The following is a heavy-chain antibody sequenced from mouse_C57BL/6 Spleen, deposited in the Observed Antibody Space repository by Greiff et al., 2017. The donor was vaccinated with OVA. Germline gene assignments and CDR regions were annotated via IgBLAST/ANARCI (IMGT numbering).Heavy chain of an antibody. D-gene: IGHD2-3*01. CDR1: GYAFSSSW. J-gene: IGHJ3*01. V-gene: IGHV1-82*01. CDR3: AREGDGRFAY. Sequence: QVQLQQSGPELVKPGASVKISCKASGYAFSSSWMNWVKQRPGKGLEWIGRIYPGDGDTNYNGKFKGKATLTADKSSSTAYMQLSSLTSEDSAVYFCAREGDGRFAYWGQGTLVTVSA. CDR2: IYPGDGDT.